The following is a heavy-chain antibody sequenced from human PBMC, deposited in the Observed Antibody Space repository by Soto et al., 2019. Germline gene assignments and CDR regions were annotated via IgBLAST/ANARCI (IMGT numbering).Heavy chain of an antibody. CDR2: IKQDRSEK. V-gene: IGHV3-7*05. CDR1: GFTFSSYW. D-gene: IGHD6-13*01. J-gene: IGHJ6*02. Sequence: PGGSLRLSCAASGFTFSSYWMSWVRQAPGKGLEWVANIKQDRSEKYYVDSVKGRFTISRDNAKNSLYLQMNSLRAEDTAVYYCARVGGIAAAGFLNYYYGMDVWGQGTTVTVSS. CDR3: ARVGGIAAAGFLNYYYGMDV.